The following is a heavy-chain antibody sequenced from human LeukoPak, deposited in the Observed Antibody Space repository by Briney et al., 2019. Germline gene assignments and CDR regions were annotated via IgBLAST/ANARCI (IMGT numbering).Heavy chain of an antibody. J-gene: IGHJ5*02. CDR1: GFTFSSYS. V-gene: IGHV3-21*01. Sequence: GGSLRLSCAASGFTFSSYSMNWVRQAPGKGLEWVSSIISSSSYIYYADSVKGRFTISRDNSKNTLYLQMNSLRAEDTAVYYCARGSWRFDYGDSGFDPWGQGTLVTVSS. CDR2: IISSSSYI. D-gene: IGHD4-17*01. CDR3: ARGSWRFDYGDSGFDP.